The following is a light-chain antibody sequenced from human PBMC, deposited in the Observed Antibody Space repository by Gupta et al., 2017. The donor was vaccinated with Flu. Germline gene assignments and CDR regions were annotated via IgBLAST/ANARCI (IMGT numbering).Light chain of an antibody. CDR2: GNS. V-gene: IGLV1-40*01. Sequence: QSVLTQPHSVSGAPGQRVTISCNGSSPNIGAGYDVHWYQQLPGTAPKRLIYGNSNRPSGVPDRFSGSKSGTSASLAITGLQAEDEADYYCQSYDSSLSAFYVFGTGTKVTVL. J-gene: IGLJ1*01. CDR1: SPNIGAGYD. CDR3: QSYDSSLSAFYV.